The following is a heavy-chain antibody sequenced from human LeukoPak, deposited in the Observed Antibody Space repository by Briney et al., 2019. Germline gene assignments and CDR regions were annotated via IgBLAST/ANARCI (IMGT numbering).Heavy chain of an antibody. J-gene: IGHJ1*01. CDR1: GFTFSSYE. V-gene: IGHV3-48*03. D-gene: IGHD6-13*01. Sequence: GGSLRLSCAASGFTFSSYEMNWVRQAPGKGLEWVSYISSSGSTIYYADSVKGRFTISRDNGKNSLYLQMNSLRAEDTAVYYCARGSGYSSSWYPEYFQHWGQGTLVTVSS. CDR3: ARGSGYSSSWYPEYFQH. CDR2: ISSSGSTI.